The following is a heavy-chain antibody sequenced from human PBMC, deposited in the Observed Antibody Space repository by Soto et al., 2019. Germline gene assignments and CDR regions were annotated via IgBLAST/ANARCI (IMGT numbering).Heavy chain of an antibody. CDR1: GFTFSSYA. Sequence: GGSLRLSCAASGFTFSSYAMSWVRQAPGKGLEWVSAISGSGGSTYYADSVKGRFTISRDNSKNTLYLQMNSLRAEDTAVYYCAKNGRYCSGGSCANWFVPRGQGTLVTVSS. V-gene: IGHV3-23*01. CDR3: AKNGRYCSGGSCANWFVP. CDR2: ISGSGGST. J-gene: IGHJ5*02. D-gene: IGHD2-15*01.